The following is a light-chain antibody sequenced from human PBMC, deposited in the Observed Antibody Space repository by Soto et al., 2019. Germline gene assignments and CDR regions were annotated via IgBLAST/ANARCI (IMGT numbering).Light chain of an antibody. J-gene: IGLJ1*01. CDR3: CADAGRSTYV. CDR2: EVS. Sequence: QSARTQPASVSVSPGQSITISCTRTSSDVGSYNFVSWYQQHPGKVPKVMIYEVSKRPSGVSDRFSGSKSGNTASLTISGLQAEDEADYYCCADAGRSTYVFGTGTKVHRP. CDR1: SSDVGSYNF. V-gene: IGLV2-23*02.